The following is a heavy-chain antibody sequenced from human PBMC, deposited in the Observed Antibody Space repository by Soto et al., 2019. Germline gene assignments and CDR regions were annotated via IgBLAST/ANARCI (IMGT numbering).Heavy chain of an antibody. J-gene: IGHJ6*02. Sequence: ASVKVSCKASGYRFTSYGIAWVRQVPGQGPEWMGWISPYNGRTNYAQNVQGRVVMTTDISTNNAKNSLYLQMNSLRAEDTAVYYCARRQLPRGDYYYGMDVWGQGTTVTVSS. V-gene: IGHV1-18*01. CDR2: ISPYNGRT. D-gene: IGHD6-6*01. CDR1: GYRFTSYG. CDR3: ARRQLPRGDYYYGMDV.